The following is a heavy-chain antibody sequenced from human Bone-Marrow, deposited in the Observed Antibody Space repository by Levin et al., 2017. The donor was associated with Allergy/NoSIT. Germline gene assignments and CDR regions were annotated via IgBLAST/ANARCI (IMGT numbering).Heavy chain of an antibody. D-gene: IGHD2-2*01. CDR3: ARDLPPVGYCSSTSCWGRIDY. CDR1: GYTFTGYY. Sequence: ASVKVSCKASGYTFTGYYMHWVRQAPGQGLEWMGRINPNSGGTNYAQKFQGRVTMTRDTSISTAYMELSRLRSDDTAVYYCARDLPPVGYCSSTSCWGRIDYWGQGTLVTVSS. CDR2: INPNSGGT. V-gene: IGHV1-2*06. J-gene: IGHJ4*02.